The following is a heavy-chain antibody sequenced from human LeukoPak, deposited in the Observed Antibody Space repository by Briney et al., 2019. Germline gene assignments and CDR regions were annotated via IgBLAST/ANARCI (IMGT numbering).Heavy chain of an antibody. Sequence: GGSLRLSCAASGFTFSAYSMNWVRQAPGKGLEWVSYISSGSSTMYYADSVKGRFTTSRENAKNSLYLQMNSLKAEDTAVYYCARDRPYYYDSSGYYYLDYWGQGTLVTVSS. V-gene: IGHV3-48*01. CDR1: GFTFSAYS. CDR3: ARDRPYYYDSSGYYYLDY. D-gene: IGHD3-22*01. J-gene: IGHJ4*02. CDR2: ISSGSSTM.